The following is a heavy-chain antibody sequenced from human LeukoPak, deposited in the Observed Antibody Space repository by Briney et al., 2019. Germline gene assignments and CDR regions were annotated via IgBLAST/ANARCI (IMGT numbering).Heavy chain of an antibody. J-gene: IGHJ4*02. Sequence: GGSLRLSCAASGFTFSNYVTHWVRQAPGKGLEWVTVIAYDGRNKYFADSVKGRFTISRDNSKNTLYLQMNSLRAEDTAVYYCARDRSWGSQCYFDYWGQGTLVTVSS. CDR2: IAYDGRNK. CDR3: ARDRSWGSQCYFDY. V-gene: IGHV3-30*03. D-gene: IGHD7-27*01. CDR1: GFTFSNYV.